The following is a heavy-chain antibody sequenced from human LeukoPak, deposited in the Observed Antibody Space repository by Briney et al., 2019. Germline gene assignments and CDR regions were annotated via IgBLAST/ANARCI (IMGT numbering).Heavy chain of an antibody. V-gene: IGHV3-66*01. D-gene: IGHD4-17*01. CDR3: ARDTGDYVSHFDY. CDR1: GFTVSSNY. CDR2: IYSGGST. Sequence: PGGSLRLSCAASGFTVSSNYMSWVRQAPGKGLEWVSVIYSGGSTYYADSVKGRFTISRDNSKNTLYLQMNSLRAEDTAVYYCARDTGDYVSHFDYWGQGTLVTVSS. J-gene: IGHJ4*02.